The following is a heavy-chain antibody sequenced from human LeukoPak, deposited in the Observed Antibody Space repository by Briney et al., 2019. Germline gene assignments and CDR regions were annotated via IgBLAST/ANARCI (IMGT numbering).Heavy chain of an antibody. CDR3: ARVEMATINL. V-gene: IGHV3-23*01. D-gene: IGHD5-24*01. CDR2: ISGSGDST. Sequence: GGSLRLSCAASGFTFSNYAMRWVRQAPGKGLEWVSGISGSGDSTYYADSVKGRFTISRDNSKNALYLQMNSLRAEDTAVYYRARVEMATINLWGQGTLVTVSS. CDR1: GFTFSNYA. J-gene: IGHJ4*02.